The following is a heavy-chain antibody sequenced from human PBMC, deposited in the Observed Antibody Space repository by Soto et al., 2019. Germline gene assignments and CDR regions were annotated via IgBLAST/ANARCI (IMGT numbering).Heavy chain of an antibody. D-gene: IGHD3-3*01. CDR2: ISSSSSTI. Sequence: PWWSLRLSCSASVFTFSSYSMNWLRQAPGKGLEWVSYISSSSSTIYYADSVKGRFTISRDNAKNSLYLQMNSLRDEDTAVYYCARVGQRRITIFGVPGFGMDVWGQGTTVTVSS. CDR3: ARVGQRRITIFGVPGFGMDV. V-gene: IGHV3-48*02. J-gene: IGHJ6*02. CDR1: VFTFSSYS.